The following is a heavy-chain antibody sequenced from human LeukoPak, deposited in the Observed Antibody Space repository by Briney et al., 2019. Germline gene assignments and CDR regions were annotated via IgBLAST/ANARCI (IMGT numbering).Heavy chain of an antibody. V-gene: IGHV1-69*04. J-gene: IGHJ6*02. CDR3: ASGCSRSWRFPDYYYYGMDV. CDR1: GGTFSSYA. Sequence: SVKVSCKASGGTFSSYAISWVRQAPGQGLEWMGRIIPILGIANYAQKFQGRVTITADKSTSTAYMELSSLRSEDTAVYYCASGCSRSWRFPDYYYYGMDVWGQGTTVTVSS. D-gene: IGHD6-13*01. CDR2: IIPILGIA.